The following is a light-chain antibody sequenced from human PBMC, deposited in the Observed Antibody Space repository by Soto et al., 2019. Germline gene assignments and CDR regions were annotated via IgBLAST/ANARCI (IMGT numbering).Light chain of an antibody. CDR2: GAS. V-gene: IGKV3-15*01. CDR1: QSVSSN. CDR3: QRYNNWPRT. J-gene: IGKJ1*01. Sequence: EIVMTQSPATLSVSPGERATLSCRASQSVSSNLAWYQQKPGQAPRLLIYGASTRATGIPARFSGSRSWTKFTLTISRLQSEDFAVYYCQRYNNWPRTFGQGTKVEIK.